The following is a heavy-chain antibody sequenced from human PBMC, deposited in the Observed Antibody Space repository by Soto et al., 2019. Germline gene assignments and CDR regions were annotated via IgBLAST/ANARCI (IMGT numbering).Heavy chain of an antibody. Sequence: QVQLVQSGAEVKKPESSVKVSCKPSGGTFNNYAINWVRQAPGQGLEWMGGIIPISGTTKYAQKFQGRVTITAAKYASTAYMDLSSLRSEDTAVYYCARWGGISCSGGDCFKKPFDYWGQGPLVTVSS. CDR3: ARWGGISCSGGDCFKKPFDY. V-gene: IGHV1-69*06. D-gene: IGHD2-21*02. CDR2: IIPISGTT. J-gene: IGHJ4*02. CDR1: GGTFNNYA.